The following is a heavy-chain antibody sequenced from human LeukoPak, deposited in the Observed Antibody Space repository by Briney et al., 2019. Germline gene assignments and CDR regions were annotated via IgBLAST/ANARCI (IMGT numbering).Heavy chain of an antibody. J-gene: IGHJ5*02. CDR2: ISGSGGST. CDR1: GFTFSSYA. Sequence: GGSLRLSCAASGFTFSSYAMSWVRQAPGKGLEWVSAISGSGGSTYYADSVKGRFTISRDNSKNTLYLQMNSLRAEDTAIYYCAKIKDYYDSSGYSNRNWFDPWGQGTLVTVSS. CDR3: AKIKDYYDSSGYSNRNWFDP. D-gene: IGHD3-22*01. V-gene: IGHV3-23*01.